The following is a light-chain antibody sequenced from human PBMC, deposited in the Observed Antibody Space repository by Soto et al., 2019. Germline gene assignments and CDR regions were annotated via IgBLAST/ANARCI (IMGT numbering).Light chain of an antibody. Sequence: EIVLTQSPGTLSLSPGERATLSCRASQSVSSSYLAWYQQKPGQAPRLLIYGASSRATGIPDRFSGSGSGTGFTLIISRLEPEDFAVYYCQQYGSSPPLFTFGPGTKVDIK. CDR2: GAS. CDR3: QQYGSSPPLFT. J-gene: IGKJ3*01. CDR1: QSVSSSY. V-gene: IGKV3-20*01.